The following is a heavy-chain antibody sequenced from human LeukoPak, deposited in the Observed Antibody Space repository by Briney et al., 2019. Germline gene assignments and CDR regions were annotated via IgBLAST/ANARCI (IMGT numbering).Heavy chain of an antibody. V-gene: IGHV3-23*01. J-gene: IGHJ4*02. CDR3: ARDYYELFYFDY. CDR1: GFTFSSYA. CDR2: INDNGDGT. D-gene: IGHD3-22*01. Sequence: GSLRLSCAASGFTFSSYAMSWVRQAPGKGLKWVSTINDNGDGTYYADSVKGRFTISRDHSKNTLYLQMNSLRAEDTAVYYCARDYYELFYFDYWGQGTLVTVSS.